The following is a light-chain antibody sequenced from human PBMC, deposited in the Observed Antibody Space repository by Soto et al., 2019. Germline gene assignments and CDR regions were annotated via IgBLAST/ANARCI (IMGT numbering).Light chain of an antibody. V-gene: IGKV1-5*03. CDR1: KSINSW. CDR2: KAS. J-gene: IGKJ2*01. Sequence: DIQMTQSPSTLSASIGDTVIITCRASKSINSWLAWYQQKPGKAPKLLIHKASTLESGVPSRFSGSESGTEFTLTISSLQPDDFATFYCQQYDRFPYTFGQGTKLEIK. CDR3: QQYDRFPYT.